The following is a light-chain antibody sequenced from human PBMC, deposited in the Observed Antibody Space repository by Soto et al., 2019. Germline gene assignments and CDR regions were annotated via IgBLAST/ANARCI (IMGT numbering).Light chain of an antibody. Sequence: EIVMTQSPATLSVSPGERATLSCRASQSVSSNLAWYQQKPGQAPRLLIYGASTRATGIPAWFSGSGSGTEFTLTISRLQSEDFAVYYCQQYNNWAVTFGQGTKVDIK. CDR1: QSVSSN. J-gene: IGKJ1*01. CDR2: GAS. CDR3: QQYNNWAVT. V-gene: IGKV3-15*01.